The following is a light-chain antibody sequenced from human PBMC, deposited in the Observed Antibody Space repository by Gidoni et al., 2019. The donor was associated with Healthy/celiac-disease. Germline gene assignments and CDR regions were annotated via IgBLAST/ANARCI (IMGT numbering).Light chain of an antibody. CDR1: QSISSY. V-gene: IGKV1-39*01. CDR3: QQRGT. CDR2: AAS. J-gene: IGKJ1*01. Sequence: DIQMTQSPSSLSASVGDRVTITCRASQSISSYLNWYQQKPGKAPKLLIYAASSLQSGVPSRFSGSGSGTDSTLTISSLQPEDFATYYCQQRGTFGQGTKVEIK.